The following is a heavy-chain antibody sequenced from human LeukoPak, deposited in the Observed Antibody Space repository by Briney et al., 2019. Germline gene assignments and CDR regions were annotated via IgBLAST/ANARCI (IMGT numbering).Heavy chain of an antibody. CDR3: ARAVLLWFGESPSDAFDI. CDR1: GFTFSSYS. V-gene: IGHV3-48*01. D-gene: IGHD3-10*01. CDR2: ISSSSSTI. Sequence: TGGSLRLSCAASGFTFSSYSMNWVRQAPGKGLEWVSYISSSSSTIYYADSVKGRFTISRDNAKNSLYLQMNSLRAEDTAVYYCARAVLLWFGESPSDAFDIWGQGTMVTVSS. J-gene: IGHJ3*02.